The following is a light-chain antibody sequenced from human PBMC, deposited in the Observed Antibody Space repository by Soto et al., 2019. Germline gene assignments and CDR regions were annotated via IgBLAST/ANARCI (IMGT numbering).Light chain of an antibody. CDR2: DAS. V-gene: IGKV1-33*01. J-gene: IGKJ4*01. CDR3: QQYDNLPLT. Sequence: DIQMTQSPSSLSASVGDRVTITCQASQDISNYLNWYQQKPGKAPKLLIYDASNLATGVPSRFSGSGSGTDFTFTISSLQSEDIATYYCQQYDNLPLTFGGGTKVEIK. CDR1: QDISNY.